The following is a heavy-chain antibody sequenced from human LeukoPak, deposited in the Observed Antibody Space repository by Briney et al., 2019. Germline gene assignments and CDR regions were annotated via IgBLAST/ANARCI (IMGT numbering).Heavy chain of an antibody. CDR1: GFTFSSYG. CDR2: TSSDGSNK. CDR3: ARGATAVTTPN. Sequence: GKSLRLSCAASGFTFSSYGMHWVRQAPGKGLEWVAVTSSDGSNKYYADSVKGRFTISRDNSKNTLSLQMNSLRIEDTAVYYCARGATAVTTPNWGRGTLVTASA. D-gene: IGHD4-17*01. J-gene: IGHJ4*02. V-gene: IGHV3-33*05.